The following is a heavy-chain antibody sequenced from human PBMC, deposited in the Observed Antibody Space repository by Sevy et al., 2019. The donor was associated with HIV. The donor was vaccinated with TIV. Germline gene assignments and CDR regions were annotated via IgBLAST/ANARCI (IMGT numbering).Heavy chain of an antibody. CDR3: ARSRSNYGDYYFDY. D-gene: IGHD4-17*01. CDR2: ISGAGTYT. V-gene: IGHV3-11*06. J-gene: IGHJ4*02. Sequence: GWSLRLSCAASGFTFSAYYMTWIRQAPGKGLEWVSYISGAGTYTNYVESVKGRFTISRDNSKNSLYLQMNSLRAEDTAVYFCARSRSNYGDYYFDYWGQGILVTVSS. CDR1: GFTFSAYY.